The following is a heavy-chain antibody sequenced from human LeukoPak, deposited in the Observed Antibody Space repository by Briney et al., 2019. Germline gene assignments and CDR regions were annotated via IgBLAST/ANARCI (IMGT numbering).Heavy chain of an antibody. CDR3: AKVGYSSSSGWFDP. Sequence: GVSLRPSCAASGFTFSSYAMSWVRQAPGKGLEWVSAISGSGGSTYYADSVKGRFTISRDNSKNTLYLQMNSLRAEDTAVYYCAKVGYSSSSGWFDPWGQGTLVTVSS. CDR1: GFTFSSYA. D-gene: IGHD6-6*01. V-gene: IGHV3-23*01. CDR2: ISGSGGST. J-gene: IGHJ5*02.